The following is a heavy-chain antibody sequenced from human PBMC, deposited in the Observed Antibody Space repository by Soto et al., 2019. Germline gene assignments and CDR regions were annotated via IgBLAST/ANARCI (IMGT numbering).Heavy chain of an antibody. CDR1: SGSISSSNW. V-gene: IGHV4-4*02. CDR3: ARAPDRCSYFDY. J-gene: IGHJ4*02. D-gene: IGHD2-15*01. Sequence: SETLSLTCAVSSGSISSSNWWSWVRQPPGKGLEWIGEIYHSGSTNYNPSLKSRVTISVDKSKNQFSLKLGSVTAADTAVYYCARAPDRCSYFDYWGQGTLVTVSS. CDR2: IYHSGST.